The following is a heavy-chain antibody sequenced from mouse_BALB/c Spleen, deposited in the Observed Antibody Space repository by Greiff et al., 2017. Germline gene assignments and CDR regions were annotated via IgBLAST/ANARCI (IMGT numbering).Heavy chain of an antibody. CDR1: GFTFSSFG. CDR3: ARGGGTGDY. D-gene: IGHD4-1*01. Sequence: EVQLVESGGGLVQPGGSRKLSCAASGFTFSSFGMHWVRQAPEKGLEWVAYISSGSSTIYYADTVKGRFTISRDNPKNTLFLQMTSLRSEDTAMYYCARGGGTGDYWGQGTTLTVSS. J-gene: IGHJ2*01. CDR2: ISSGSSTI. V-gene: IGHV5-17*02.